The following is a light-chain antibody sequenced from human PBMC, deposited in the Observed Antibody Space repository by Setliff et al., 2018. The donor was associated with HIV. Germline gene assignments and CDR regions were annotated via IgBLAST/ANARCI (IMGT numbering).Light chain of an antibody. J-gene: IGLJ2*01. CDR3: SSYAGSNNMI. Sequence: QSVLTQPPSASGSPGQSVTISCTGTSSDVGGYNYVSWYQQHPGKAPQVMIYEVNKRPSGVPDRFSGSKSGNTASLTASGLQADDEADYYCSSYAGSNNMIFGGGTK. CDR1: SSDVGGYNY. V-gene: IGLV2-8*01. CDR2: EVN.